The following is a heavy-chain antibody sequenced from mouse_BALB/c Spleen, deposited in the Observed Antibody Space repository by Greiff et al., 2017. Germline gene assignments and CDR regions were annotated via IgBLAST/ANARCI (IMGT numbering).Heavy chain of an antibody. CDR1: GYSITSDYA. V-gene: IGHV3-2*02. CDR2: ISYSGST. CDR3: ARSYYGSSYGGGAMDY. Sequence: EVKLQESGPGLVKPSQSLSLTCTVTGYSITSDYAWNWIRQFPGNKLEWMGYISYSGSTSYNPSLKSRITITRDTSKNQFFLQLNSVTTEDTATYYCARSYYGSSYGGGAMDYWGQGTSVTVSS. J-gene: IGHJ4*01. D-gene: IGHD1-1*01.